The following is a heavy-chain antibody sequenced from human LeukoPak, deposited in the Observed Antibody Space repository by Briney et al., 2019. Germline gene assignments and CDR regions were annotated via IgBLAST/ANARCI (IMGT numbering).Heavy chain of an antibody. CDR2: ISSSSNTK. V-gene: IGHV3-48*01. J-gene: IGHJ4*02. Sequence: PGGSLTLSCAASGFTFSRYHMTWVRQAPGKGLEWVSYISSSSNTKKYGDSVKGRFTIFRDNARNSLFLQMDSLRAEDTAVYYCAKDRITYLGNWGQGTLVTVSS. CDR1: GFTFSRYH. CDR3: AKDRITYLGN. D-gene: IGHD3-16*01.